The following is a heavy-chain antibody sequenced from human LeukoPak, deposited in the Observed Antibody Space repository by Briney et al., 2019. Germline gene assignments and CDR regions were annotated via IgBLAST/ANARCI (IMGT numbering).Heavy chain of an antibody. CDR2: IFPIFRTA. CDR3: ARDRGERDSTWSLPAHGFDI. V-gene: IGHV1-69*05. CDR1: GGTFSSYA. J-gene: IGHJ3*02. Sequence: GASVKASCKASGGTFSSYAINWVRQAPGQGLEWMGRIFPIFRTANYAQKFQGRVTVTTDESTSTAYMELSSLRPEDTAMYYCARDRGERDSTWSLPAHGFDIWAQGTMVTVSS. D-gene: IGHD6-13*01.